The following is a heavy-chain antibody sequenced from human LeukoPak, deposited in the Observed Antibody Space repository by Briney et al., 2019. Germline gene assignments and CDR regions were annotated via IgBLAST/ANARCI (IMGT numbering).Heavy chain of an antibody. Sequence: ASVKVSCKASGGTFSSHAISWVRQAPGQGLKWMGGIIPIFGTANYAQKFQGRVTITADESTSTAYMELSSLRSEDTAVYYCARDPAGAYIVATQGYGMDVWGQGTTVTVSS. J-gene: IGHJ6*02. CDR2: IIPIFGTA. D-gene: IGHD5-12*01. CDR3: ARDPAGAYIVATQGYGMDV. CDR1: GGTFSSHA. V-gene: IGHV1-69*13.